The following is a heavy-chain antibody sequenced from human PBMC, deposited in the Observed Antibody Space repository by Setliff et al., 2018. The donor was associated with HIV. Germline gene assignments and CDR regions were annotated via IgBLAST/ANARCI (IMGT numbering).Heavy chain of an antibody. J-gene: IGHJ4*02. Sequence: GESLKISCVASGVTFSSDAMSWVRQAPGKGLEWVSSISGSDSSTHYAGSAEGRFTISRDNSKKTLYLQMNSLRAEDTAVYHCAKLVRGWDYWGQGILVTVS. CDR1: GVTFSSDA. CDR3: AKLVRGWDY. V-gene: IGHV3-23*01. D-gene: IGHD1-26*01. CDR2: ISGSDSST.